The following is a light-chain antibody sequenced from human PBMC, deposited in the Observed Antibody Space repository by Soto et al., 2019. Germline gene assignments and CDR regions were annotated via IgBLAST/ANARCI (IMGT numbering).Light chain of an antibody. CDR1: SSDVGGYNY. Sequence: QSALTQPASVSGSPGQSITISCTGTSSDVGGYNYVSWYQQHPGKAPKLMIYEVSNRPSGVSNRFSGSKSGNTASLTISGLQAEDGADYYCSSYTSRNTLVFGTGTKVTVL. V-gene: IGLV2-14*01. J-gene: IGLJ1*01. CDR2: EVS. CDR3: SSYTSRNTLV.